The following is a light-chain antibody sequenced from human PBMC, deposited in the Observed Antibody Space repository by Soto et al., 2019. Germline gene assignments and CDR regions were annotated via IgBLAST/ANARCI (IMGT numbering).Light chain of an antibody. Sequence: DLVMTQSPLSLPVTPGEPASISCRSSQSLLHSNGYNFLDWYLQKPGQSPKLLIHMGSSRASGVPDRFSGSGSGTDFTLKISRVEAEDVGVYYCMQALQAPRTFGQGTKVEIK. CDR1: QSLLHSNGYNF. CDR2: MGS. CDR3: MQALQAPRT. V-gene: IGKV2-28*01. J-gene: IGKJ1*01.